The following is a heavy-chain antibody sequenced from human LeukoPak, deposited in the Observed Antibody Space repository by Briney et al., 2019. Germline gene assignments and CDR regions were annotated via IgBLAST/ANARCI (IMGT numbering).Heavy chain of an antibody. V-gene: IGHV3-21*01. CDR2: ISSSSSSYI. Sequence: PGGSLRLSCAASGFTFSSYSMNWVRQAPGKGLEWVSSISSSSSSYIYYADSVKGRFTISRDNAKNSLYLRMNSLRAEDTAVYYCARSFLSIAAAATDYWGQGTLVTVSS. J-gene: IGHJ4*02. CDR1: GFTFSSYS. CDR3: ARSFLSIAAAATDY. D-gene: IGHD6-13*01.